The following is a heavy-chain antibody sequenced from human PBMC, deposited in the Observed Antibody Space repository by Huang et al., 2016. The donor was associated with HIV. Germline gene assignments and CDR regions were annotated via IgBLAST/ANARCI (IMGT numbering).Heavy chain of an antibody. CDR3: VTVPGDIPY. CDR2: INPHSGDT. D-gene: IGHD3-9*01. CDR1: G. J-gene: IGHJ4*02. Sequence: QVQLVQSGAEVMKPGASVKVSCKASGQGLEWMGWINPHSGDTIYAQGFQGSVTMTRDLSTRTAYMDLRRLRSDDTAMYYCVTVPGDIPYWGQGTLVTVSS. V-gene: IGHV1-2*02.